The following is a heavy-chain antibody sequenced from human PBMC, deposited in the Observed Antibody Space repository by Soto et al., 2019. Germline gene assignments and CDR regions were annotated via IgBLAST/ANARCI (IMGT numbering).Heavy chain of an antibody. CDR1: GFTFSSCA. J-gene: IGHJ4*02. CDR2: ISYDGSNK. CDR3: ATGDYGDRSIHY. V-gene: IGHV3-30-3*01. Sequence: GGSLRLSCAASGFTFSSCAMHWVRQAPGKGLEWVAVISYDGSNKYYADSVKGRFTISRDNSKNTLYLQMNSLRAEDTAAYYGATGDYGDRSIHYWGQGTLVTVSS. D-gene: IGHD4-17*01.